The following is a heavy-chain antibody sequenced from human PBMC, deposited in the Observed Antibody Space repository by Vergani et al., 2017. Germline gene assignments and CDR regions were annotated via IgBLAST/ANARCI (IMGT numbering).Heavy chain of an antibody. CDR1: GFTFSSYS. D-gene: IGHD6-13*01. CDR2: ISSSSSYI. Sequence: EVQLVESGGGLVKPGGSLRLSCAASGFTFSSYSMNWVRQAPGKGLEWVSSISSSSSYIYYADSVKGRFTISRDNAKNSLYLQMNSLRAEDTAVYYCARDGRRGGIAAAWWFDPWGQGTLVTVSS. CDR3: ARDGRRGGIAAAWWFDP. V-gene: IGHV3-21*01. J-gene: IGHJ5*02.